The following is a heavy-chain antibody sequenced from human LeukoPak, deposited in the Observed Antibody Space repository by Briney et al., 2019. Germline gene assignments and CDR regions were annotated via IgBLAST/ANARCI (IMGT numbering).Heavy chain of an antibody. CDR3: AREGGGGLEQLERHNWFDP. V-gene: IGHV1-69*13. CDR2: IIPIFGTA. D-gene: IGHD1-1*01. J-gene: IGHJ5*02. CDR1: GGTFSSYA. Sequence: GASVKVSCKASGGTFSSYAISWVRQAPGQGLEWMGGIIPIFGTANYAQKFQGRVTITADESTSTAYMELSSLRSEDTAVYYCAREGGGGLEQLERHNWFDPWGQGTLVTVSS.